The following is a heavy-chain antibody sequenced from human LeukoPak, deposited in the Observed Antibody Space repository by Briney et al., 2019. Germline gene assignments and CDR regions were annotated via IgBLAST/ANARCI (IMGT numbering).Heavy chain of an antibody. CDR1: GFTFSSYA. CDR2: ISYDGSNK. J-gene: IGHJ4*02. D-gene: IGHD5-18*01. Sequence: GGSLRLSCAASGFTFSSYAMHWVRQAPGKGLEWVAVISYDGSNKYYADSVKGRFTISRDNSKNTLYLQMNSLRAEDTAVYYCAKDTATAFDYWGQGTLVTVSS. V-gene: IGHV3-30-3*02. CDR3: AKDTATAFDY.